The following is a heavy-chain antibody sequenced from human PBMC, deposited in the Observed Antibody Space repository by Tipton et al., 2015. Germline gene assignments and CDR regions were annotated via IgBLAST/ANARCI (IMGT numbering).Heavy chain of an antibody. J-gene: IGHJ4*02. CDR3: PRHYCSGDTCYHFNY. D-gene: IGHD2-15*01. CDR2: TYYRSKWYN. CDR1: GDSVSSNSDA. V-gene: IGHV6-1*01. Sequence: GLVKPSQTLSLTCDISGDSVSSNSDAWDWIRQSPSRGLEWLGRTYYRSKWYNDYAVSVKSRITINPDTSKNQLSLQLNSVTPEDTAVYYCPRHYCSGDTCYHFNYWGQGTLVTVSS.